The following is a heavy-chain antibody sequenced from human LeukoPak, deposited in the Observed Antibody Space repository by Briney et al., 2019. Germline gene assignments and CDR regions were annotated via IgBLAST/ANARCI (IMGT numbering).Heavy chain of an antibody. CDR3: AREGPSTYHFDF. J-gene: IGHJ4*02. CDR1: GYTFTNYY. V-gene: IGHV1-46*01. Sequence: GASVKVSCRASGYTFTNYYIHWVRQAPGQGLEWLGIINPGGGSASYAQKFRVRVTMTSDTSTSTVYMELSSLRSEDTAIYYYAREGPSTYHFDFWGQGTLVTVSS. CDR2: INPGGGSA.